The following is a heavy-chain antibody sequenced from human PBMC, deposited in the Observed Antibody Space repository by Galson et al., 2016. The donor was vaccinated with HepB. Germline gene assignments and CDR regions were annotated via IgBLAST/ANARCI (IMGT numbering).Heavy chain of an antibody. Sequence: SETLSLTCTVSGGSVSSSSYHWSWIRQPPGKGLEWLGYVYYSGSTKNNPSLTSRVAISVDTSKNQFSLKLTSVTAADTAVYYCARVIGVAVTGAGYWFDPWGQGIQVTVSS. V-gene: IGHV4-61*01. J-gene: IGHJ5*02. CDR1: GGSVSSSSYH. D-gene: IGHD6-19*01. CDR2: VYYSGST. CDR3: ARVIGVAVTGAGYWFDP.